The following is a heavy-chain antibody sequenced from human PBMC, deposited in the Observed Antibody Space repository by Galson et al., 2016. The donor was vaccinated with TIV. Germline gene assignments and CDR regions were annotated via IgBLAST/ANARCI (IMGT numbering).Heavy chain of an antibody. D-gene: IGHD2-2*01. V-gene: IGHV3-7*01. CDR3: ARDHSYQSFDY. Sequence: SLRLSCAVSGFTFNNYWMSWVRQAPGKGLEWVANIKEDGSTIYYVDSVEGRFTIPRDNAKNSLYLQMNSLRAEDTAMYYCARDHSYQSFDYWGPGTLVTVSS. CDR2: IKEDGSTI. J-gene: IGHJ4*02. CDR1: GFTFNNYW.